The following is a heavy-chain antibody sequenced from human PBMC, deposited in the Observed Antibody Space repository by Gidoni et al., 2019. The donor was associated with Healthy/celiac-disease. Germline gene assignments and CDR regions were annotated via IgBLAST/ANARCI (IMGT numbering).Heavy chain of an antibody. V-gene: IGHV3-30*18. CDR2: ISYDGSNK. CDR3: AKDTWVTTRYYYYGMDV. Sequence: QVQLVESGGGVVQPGRSLRLSCAASGFPFSRYGMHWVRQAPGKGLEWVAVISYDGSNKYYADSVKGRFTISRDNSKNTLYLQMNSLRAEDTAVYYCAKDTWVTTRYYYYGMDVWGQGTTVTVSS. D-gene: IGHD4-17*01. J-gene: IGHJ6*02. CDR1: GFPFSRYG.